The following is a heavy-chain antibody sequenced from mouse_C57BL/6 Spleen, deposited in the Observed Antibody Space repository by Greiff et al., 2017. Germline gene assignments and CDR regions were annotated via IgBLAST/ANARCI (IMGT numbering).Heavy chain of an antibody. Sequence: VHLVESGAELAKPGASVKLSCKASGYTFTSYWMHWVKQRPGQGLEWIGYINPSSGYTTYNQKFKDKATLTADKSSSTAYMQLSSLTYGGSAVYYCARSEYYSGSRGWYFDVWGTGTTVTVSS. CDR3: ARSEYYSGSRGWYFDV. J-gene: IGHJ1*03. CDR2: INPSSGYT. D-gene: IGHD1-1*01. V-gene: IGHV1-7*01. CDR1: GYTFTSYW.